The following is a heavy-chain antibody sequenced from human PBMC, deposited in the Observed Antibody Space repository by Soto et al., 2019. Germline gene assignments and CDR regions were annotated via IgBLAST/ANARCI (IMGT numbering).Heavy chain of an antibody. Sequence: GESLKISCEASGFIFSSYGMHWVRQAPGKGLEWVAVIWYDGSNKNYADSVKGRFTITRDNSKNTLYLQMNSLRAEDTAVYYCASSISWGQGTLVTVSS. V-gene: IGHV3-33*01. J-gene: IGHJ5*02. CDR3: ASSIS. CDR1: GFIFSSYG. CDR2: IWYDGSNK.